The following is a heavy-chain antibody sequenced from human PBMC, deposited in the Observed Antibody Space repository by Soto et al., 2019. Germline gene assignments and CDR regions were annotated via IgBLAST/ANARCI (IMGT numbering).Heavy chain of an antibody. Sequence: QVQLVQSGAEVKKPGSSVTVSCKASGGTFSSYAISWVRQAPGQGLEWMGRIIPFIGTANYAQKFQGRVTITADESTSTAYMELTSLRSEDTAVYYCARDEGGYDILTGYYKAHHFDYWGQGVLVTVSS. V-gene: IGHV1-69*18. CDR2: IIPFIGTA. D-gene: IGHD3-9*01. J-gene: IGHJ4*02. CDR1: GGTFSSYA. CDR3: ARDEGGYDILTGYYKAHHFDY.